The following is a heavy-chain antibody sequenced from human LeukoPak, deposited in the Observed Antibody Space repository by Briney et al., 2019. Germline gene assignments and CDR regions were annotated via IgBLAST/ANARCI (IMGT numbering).Heavy chain of an antibody. CDR2: IIPTFGTA. CDR1: GGTFSSYA. V-gene: IGHV1-69*06. D-gene: IGHD3-3*01. J-gene: IGHJ4*02. CDR3: ARALRSYYDFWSGQTDY. Sequence: SVKVSCKASGGTFSSYAISWVRQAPGQGLEWMGRIIPTFGTANYAQRFQGRVTITADKSTSTAYMELSSLRSEDTAVYYCARALRSYYDFWSGQTDYWGQGTLVTVSS.